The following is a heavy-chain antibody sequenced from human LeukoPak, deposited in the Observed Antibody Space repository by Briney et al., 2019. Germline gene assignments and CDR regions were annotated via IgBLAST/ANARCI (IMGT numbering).Heavy chain of an antibody. D-gene: IGHD6-19*01. Sequence: SETLSLTCTVSGGSISSGGYYWSWIRQHPGKGLEWIGYIYYSGSTYYNPSLKSRVTISVDTSKNQFSLKLSSVTAADTAVYYCASHSSGWYRAYFDYWGQGTLVTVSS. CDR2: IYYSGST. CDR1: GGSISSGGYY. V-gene: IGHV4-31*03. J-gene: IGHJ4*02. CDR3: ASHSSGWYRAYFDY.